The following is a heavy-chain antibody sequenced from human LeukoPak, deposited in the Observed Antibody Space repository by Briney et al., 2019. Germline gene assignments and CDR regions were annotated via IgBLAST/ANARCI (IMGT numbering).Heavy chain of an antibody. J-gene: IGHJ6*02. CDR2: ISYDGSNK. D-gene: IGHD1-14*01. CDR1: GFTFSSYG. CDR3: ARDIAEHGMDV. Sequence: GGSLRLSCAASGFTFSSYGMHWVRQAPGKGLEWVAVISYDGSNKYYADSVKGRFTISRDNSKNTLYLQMNSLRAEDTAAYYCARDIAEHGMDVWGQGTTVTVSS. V-gene: IGHV3-30*03.